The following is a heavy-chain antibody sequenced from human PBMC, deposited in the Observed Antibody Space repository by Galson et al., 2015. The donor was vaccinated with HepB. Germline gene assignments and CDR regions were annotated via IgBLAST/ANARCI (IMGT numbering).Heavy chain of an antibody. CDR1: GFTFDDYA. V-gene: IGHV3-9*01. CDR3: AKAPGTQWLRFGVDY. J-gene: IGHJ4*02. CDR2: ISWNSGSI. D-gene: IGHD5-12*01. Sequence: SLRLSCAASGFTFDDYAMHWVRQAPGKGLEWDSGISWNSGSIGYADSVKGRFTISRDNAKNSLYLQMNSLRAEDTALYYCAKAPGTQWLRFGVDYWGQGTLVTVSS.